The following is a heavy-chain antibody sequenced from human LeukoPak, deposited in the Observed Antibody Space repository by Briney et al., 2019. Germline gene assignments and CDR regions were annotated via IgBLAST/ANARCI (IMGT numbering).Heavy chain of an antibody. V-gene: IGHV3-33*08. J-gene: IGHJ4*01. Sequence: GGSLRLSCAASGFIYSHYGMHWVRQAPGKGLEWVAVIWSDGSNRFYAGSMKGRFTISRDNSQNTLFLQMNSLRAEDTAMYYCARDAQRGFDYSNSLEYWGHGTLVTVSS. D-gene: IGHD4-11*01. CDR1: GFIYSHYG. CDR2: IWSDGSNR. CDR3: ARDAQRGFDYSNSLEY.